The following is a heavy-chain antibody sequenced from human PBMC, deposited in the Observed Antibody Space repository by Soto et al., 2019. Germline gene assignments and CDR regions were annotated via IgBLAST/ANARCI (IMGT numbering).Heavy chain of an antibody. V-gene: IGHV5-51*01. Sequence: PGESLKISCKGSGYSFTSYWIGWVRQMPGKGLEWMGIIYPGDSDTRYSPSFQGQVTISADKSISTAYLQWSSLKASDTAMYYCARQGTVTSYYYYGMDVWGQGTTVTSP. CDR2: IYPGDSDT. CDR3: ARQGTVTSYYYYGMDV. D-gene: IGHD4-4*01. CDR1: GYSFTSYW. J-gene: IGHJ6*02.